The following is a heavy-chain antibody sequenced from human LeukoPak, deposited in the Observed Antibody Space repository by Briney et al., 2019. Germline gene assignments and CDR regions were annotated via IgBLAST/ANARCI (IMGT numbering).Heavy chain of an antibody. V-gene: IGHV4-59*07. J-gene: IGHJ4*02. CDR2: LYDSVRT. Sequence: PSDTLSLTCTVSGGSISSHYWSWLRQPPGKGLEGIAYLYDSVRTKENHSLKGRVTLSADTSKNQHSLRLSSVTVADTAVYYCATIKRGDIYGYFDFWGQGILVTVSS. CDR1: GGSISSHY. CDR3: ATIKRGDIYGYFDF. D-gene: IGHD5-18*01.